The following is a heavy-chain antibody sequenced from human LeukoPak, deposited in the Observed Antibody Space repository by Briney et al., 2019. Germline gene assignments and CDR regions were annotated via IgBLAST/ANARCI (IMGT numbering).Heavy chain of an antibody. Sequence: PSETLSLTCTVSGGSISSGSYYWSWIRQPAGKGLEWIGRIYTSGSTNYNPSLKSRVTISVDTSKNQFSLKLSSVTAADTAVYYCARELEQQLVRGNYYYYMDVWGKGTTVTVSS. D-gene: IGHD6-13*01. CDR1: GGSISSGSYY. CDR2: IYTSGST. CDR3: ARELEQQLVRGNYYYYMDV. J-gene: IGHJ6*03. V-gene: IGHV4-61*02.